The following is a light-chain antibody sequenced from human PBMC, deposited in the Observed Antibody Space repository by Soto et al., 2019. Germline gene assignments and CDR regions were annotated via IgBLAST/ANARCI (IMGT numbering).Light chain of an antibody. CDR2: EVS. J-gene: IGLJ1*01. Sequence: QSALTQPASESGSPGQSITISCTGTSSDVGGYNYVSWYQQHPGKAPKLMIYEVSNRPSGVSNRFSGSKSGNTASLTISGLQAEDEADYYCSSYTSSSTLEVFGTGTKLTVL. CDR1: SSDVGGYNY. V-gene: IGLV2-14*01. CDR3: SSYTSSSTLEV.